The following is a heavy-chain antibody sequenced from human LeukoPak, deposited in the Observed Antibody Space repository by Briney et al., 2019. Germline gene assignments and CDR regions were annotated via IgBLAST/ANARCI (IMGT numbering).Heavy chain of an antibody. CDR2: ISSSSSYI. D-gene: IGHD3-22*01. Sequence: PGGSLRLSCAASGFTFSSYSMNWVRQAPGKGLEWVSSISSSSSYIYYADSVKGRFTISRDNSKNTLYLQMNSLRAEDTAVYYCARDSSSGYYYGVYSYWGQGTLVTVSS. J-gene: IGHJ4*02. V-gene: IGHV3-21*01. CDR3: ARDSSSGYYYGVYSY. CDR1: GFTFSSYS.